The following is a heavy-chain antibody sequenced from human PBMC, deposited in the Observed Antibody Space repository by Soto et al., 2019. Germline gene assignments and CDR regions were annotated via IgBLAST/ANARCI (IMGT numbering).Heavy chain of an antibody. Sequence: QVQLVESGGGVVQPGRSLRLSCAASGFTFSSYGMHWVRQAPGKGLEWVAVISYDGSNKYYADSVKGRFTISRDNSKNTLYLQMNSLRAEDTAVYYCAEERGYYYDSSGYHYYYYYGMDVWGQGTTVTVSS. CDR2: ISYDGSNK. V-gene: IGHV3-30*18. CDR3: AEERGYYYDSSGYHYYYYYGMDV. CDR1: GFTFSSYG. J-gene: IGHJ6*02. D-gene: IGHD3-22*01.